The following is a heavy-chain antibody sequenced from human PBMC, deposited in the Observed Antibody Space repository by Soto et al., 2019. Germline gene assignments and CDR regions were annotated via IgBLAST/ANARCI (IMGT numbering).Heavy chain of an antibody. CDR3: ARVGSGYCTDGSCYWFDP. V-gene: IGHV4-4*02. CDR2: IYHSGST. CDR1: GGSISSSNW. J-gene: IGHJ5*02. Sequence: QVQLQESGPGLVKPSGTLSLTCAVSGGSISSSNWWSWVRQPPGKGLEWIGEIYHSGSTNYNPSLKSRVTTSVDKSKNQFSLNLSSVTAADTAMYYCARVGSGYCTDGSCYWFDPWGQGTLVTVSS. D-gene: IGHD2-15*01.